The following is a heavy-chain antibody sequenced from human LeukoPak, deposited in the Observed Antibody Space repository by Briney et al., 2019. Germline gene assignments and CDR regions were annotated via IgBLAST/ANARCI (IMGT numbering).Heavy chain of an antibody. D-gene: IGHD3-16*01. CDR1: GYTFSDYH. Sequence: GASVKVSCKASGYTFSDYHMHWVRQAPGQGLEWMGRIIPSGGSTTYAQKFQGRVTMTRDMSTNTVYIELSSLRSEDTAVYYCARDSYGSDYWGQGTLVTVSS. J-gene: IGHJ4*02. CDR2: IIPSGGST. V-gene: IGHV1-46*01. CDR3: ARDSYGSDY.